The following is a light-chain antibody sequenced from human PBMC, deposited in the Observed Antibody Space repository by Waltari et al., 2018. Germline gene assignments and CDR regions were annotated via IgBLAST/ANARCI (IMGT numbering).Light chain of an antibody. J-gene: IGLJ3*02. Sequence: QPVLPQPPSASGTPGQRVSLSCSGSSSNIGSSSVYWYQQLPGPAPKVLIYFNDQRPSGVPDRFSGSKSGTSVSLAISGLRSEDEGDYYCAAWDDTLRGPVFGGGTKLTVL. CDR2: FND. CDR3: AAWDDTLRGPV. CDR1: SSNIGSSS. V-gene: IGLV1-47*02.